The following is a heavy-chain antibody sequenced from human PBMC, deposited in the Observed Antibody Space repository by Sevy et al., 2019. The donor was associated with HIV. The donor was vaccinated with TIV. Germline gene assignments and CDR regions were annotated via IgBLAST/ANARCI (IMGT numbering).Heavy chain of an antibody. V-gene: IGHV3-23*01. D-gene: IGHD5-18*01. Sequence: GGSLRLSCAASGFTFSNYAMSWVRQTPAKGLEWVSALSGSADATYYTDSVKGRFTISRDNSKNTVYLQMNSLRAEDTAVYYCVKEVSQYSYSDYWGQGTLVTVSS. CDR1: GFTFSNYA. CDR3: VKEVSQYSYSDY. J-gene: IGHJ4*02. CDR2: LSGSADAT.